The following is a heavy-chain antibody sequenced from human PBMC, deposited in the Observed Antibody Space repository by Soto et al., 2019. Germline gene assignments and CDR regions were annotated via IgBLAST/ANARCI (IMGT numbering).Heavy chain of an antibody. D-gene: IGHD2-2*01. CDR1: GFTFSSYS. Sequence: EVQLVESGGGLVQPGGSLRLSCAASGFTFSSYSMNWVRQAPGKGLEWVSYIRSSGSPIYYADFVKGRFTISRDNANNSLSLQMNSLRVEDTAVYYCVRDPDALDVWGQGTTVTVSS. CDR3: VRDPDALDV. J-gene: IGHJ6*02. V-gene: IGHV3-48*01. CDR2: IRSSGSPI.